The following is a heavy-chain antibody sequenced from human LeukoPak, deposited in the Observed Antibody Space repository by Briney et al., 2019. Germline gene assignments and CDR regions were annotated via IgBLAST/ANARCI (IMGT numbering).Heavy chain of an antibody. Sequence: ASVKVSCKASGYTFTGYYMHWVRQAPGQGLEWMGWINPNSGGTNYAQKFQGRVTMTRDTSISTAYMELSRLRSDDTAVYYCARFSPRLYKLWSPDLDYWGQRTLVTVSS. V-gene: IGHV1-2*02. CDR2: INPNSGGT. CDR3: ARFSPRLYKLWSPDLDY. J-gene: IGHJ4*02. CDR1: GYTFTGYY. D-gene: IGHD3-10*01.